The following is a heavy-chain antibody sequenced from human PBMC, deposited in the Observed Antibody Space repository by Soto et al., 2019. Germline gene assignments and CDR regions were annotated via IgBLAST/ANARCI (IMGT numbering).Heavy chain of an antibody. CDR2: IYYSGST. J-gene: IGHJ6*02. D-gene: IGHD1-26*01. CDR1: CGSIRSGDYY. CDR3: DRDTEVVGAADRGRRYGMDV. Sequence: SETLSLTCTVSCGSIRSGDYYWMWIRQPPGKGLEWIGYIYYSGSTYYNPSLKSRVTISVDTSKNQFSLKLSSVTAADTAVYYCDRDTEVVGAADRGRRYGMDVWGPGTTVTVSS. V-gene: IGHV4-30-4*01.